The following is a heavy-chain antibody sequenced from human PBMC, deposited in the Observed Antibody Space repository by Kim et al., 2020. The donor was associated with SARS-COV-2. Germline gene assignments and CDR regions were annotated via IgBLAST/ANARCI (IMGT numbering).Heavy chain of an antibody. Sequence: GGSLRLSCAASGFTFSGYGMHWVRQAPGKGLEWVAVLSYDGTNNYYAASVKGRLTISRDNPKNTLYLQMNSLSAEDTVVYYCAKSAAAGTHLDYFQHWGQGTLVTVSS. V-gene: IGHV3-30*18. CDR3: AKSAAAGTHLDYFQH. J-gene: IGHJ1*01. CDR1: GFTFSGYG. D-gene: IGHD6-13*01. CDR2: LSYDGTNN.